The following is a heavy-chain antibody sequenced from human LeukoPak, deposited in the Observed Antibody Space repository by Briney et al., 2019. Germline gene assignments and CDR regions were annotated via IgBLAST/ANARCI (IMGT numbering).Heavy chain of an antibody. CDR1: GFTFSYYG. D-gene: IGHD1-7*01. V-gene: IGHV3-30*19. Sequence: GGSLRLSCAASGFTFSYYGMHWVRQAPGKGLEWVAVISYDGSNKYYADSVKGRFTISRDNSKNTLYLQMNSLRAEDTAVYYCARDWNYFGSRSTSYTPDYWGQGTLVTVSS. CDR3: ARDWNYFGSRSTSYTPDY. CDR2: ISYDGSNK. J-gene: IGHJ4*02.